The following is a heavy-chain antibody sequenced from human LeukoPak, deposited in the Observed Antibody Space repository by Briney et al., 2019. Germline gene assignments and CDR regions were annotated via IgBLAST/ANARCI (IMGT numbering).Heavy chain of an antibody. D-gene: IGHD6-13*01. CDR3: ARGGIATY. Sequence: SETLSLTCAVYGGSFSGYYWSWIRQPPGKGLEWIGEINHSGSTNYNPSLKSRVTISVDTSKNQFSLKLSFVTAADTAVYYCARGGIATYWGQGTLVTVSS. V-gene: IGHV4-34*01. CDR2: INHSGST. J-gene: IGHJ4*02. CDR1: GGSFSGYY.